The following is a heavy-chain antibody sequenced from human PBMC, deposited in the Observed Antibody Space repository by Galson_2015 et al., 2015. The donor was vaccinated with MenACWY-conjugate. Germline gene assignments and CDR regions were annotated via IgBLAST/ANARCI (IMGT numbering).Heavy chain of an antibody. CDR1: GLTFSAYY. CDR2: ISSNNRDT. CDR3: ARGGVAILGVVLYGMDV. J-gene: IGHJ6*02. V-gene: IGHV3-11*06. D-gene: IGHD3-3*01. Sequence: SLRLSCAAYGLTFSAYYMSWIRHTPGKGLEWVSYISSNNRDTNYAESVRGRFTISRDNAKKLLYLQMNSLRAEDTAVYYCARGGVAILGVVLYGMDVWGQGTTVTVSS.